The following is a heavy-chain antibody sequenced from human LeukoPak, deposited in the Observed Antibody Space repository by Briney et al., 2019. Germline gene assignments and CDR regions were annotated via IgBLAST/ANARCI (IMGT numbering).Heavy chain of an antibody. CDR1: GYTFTYYA. CDR2: IDTGNGNT. V-gene: IGHV1-3*04. CDR3: TTGENHGRGWYTY. D-gene: IGHD6-19*01. Sequence: GASVKVSCKTSGYTFTYYALHWVRQAPGQRLEWLGWIDTGNGNTKYSQKFQGRVTITRDTSASTAYMELSSLRSEDTAVYYCTTGENHGRGWYTYWGQGTLVTVSS. J-gene: IGHJ4*02.